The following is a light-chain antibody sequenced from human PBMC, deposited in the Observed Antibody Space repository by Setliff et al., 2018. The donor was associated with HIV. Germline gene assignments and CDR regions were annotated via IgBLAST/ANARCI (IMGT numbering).Light chain of an antibody. CDR3: SSYTSSSLYV. Sequence: QSVLAQPASVSGSPGQSITISCTGTSSDVGSYNYVSWYQQHPSKAPKLMIYEVSNRPSGVSNRFSGSKSGNTASLTISGLQAEDEADYYCSSYTSSSLYVFGTGTKVTVL. CDR2: EVS. CDR1: SSDVGSYNY. J-gene: IGLJ1*01. V-gene: IGLV2-14*01.